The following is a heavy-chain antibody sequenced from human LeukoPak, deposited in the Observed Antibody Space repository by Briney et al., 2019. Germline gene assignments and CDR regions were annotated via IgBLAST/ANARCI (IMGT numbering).Heavy chain of an antibody. CDR2: IYHSGST. CDR1: GFTVSSNF. CDR3: ASRLGYSYGTLRDY. Sequence: GSLRLSCAASGFTVSSNFMSWVRQAPGKGLEWIGEIYHSGSTNYNPSLKSRVTISVDKSKNQFSLKLSSVTAADTAVYYCASRLGYSYGTLRDYWGQGTLVTVSS. J-gene: IGHJ4*02. D-gene: IGHD5-18*01. V-gene: IGHV4-4*02.